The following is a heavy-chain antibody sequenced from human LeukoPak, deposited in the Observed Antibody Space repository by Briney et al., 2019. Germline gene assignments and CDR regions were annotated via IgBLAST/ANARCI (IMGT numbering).Heavy chain of an antibody. CDR3: AKDHPDSSGYYVDCGMDV. Sequence: GGSLRLSCAASGFTFSSYGMHWVRQAPGKGLEWVAVISYDGSNKYYADSVKGRFTISRDNSKNTLYLQMNSLRAEDTAVYYCAKDHPDSSGYYVDCGMDVWGQGTTVTVSS. D-gene: IGHD3-22*01. J-gene: IGHJ6*02. V-gene: IGHV3-30*18. CDR1: GFTFSSYG. CDR2: ISYDGSNK.